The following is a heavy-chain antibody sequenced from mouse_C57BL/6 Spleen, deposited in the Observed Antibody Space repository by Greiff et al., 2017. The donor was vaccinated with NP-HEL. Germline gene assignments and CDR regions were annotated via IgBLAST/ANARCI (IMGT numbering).Heavy chain of an antibody. J-gene: IGHJ2*01. CDR3: ARHGLVREGYYFDY. CDR2: FYPGSGSI. D-gene: IGHD2-14*01. CDR1: GYTFTAYP. Sequence: QVQLQQSGAELVKPGASVKLSCKASGYTFTAYPIHWVKQRSGQGLEWIGWFYPGSGSIKYNEKFKDKATLTADRSSSTDNMERSILTSEDSSVYCCARHGLVREGYYFDYGGQGTTFTVS. V-gene: IGHV1-62-2*01.